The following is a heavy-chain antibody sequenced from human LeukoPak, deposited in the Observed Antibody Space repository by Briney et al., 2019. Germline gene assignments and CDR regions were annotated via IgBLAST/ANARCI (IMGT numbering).Heavy chain of an antibody. V-gene: IGHV4-31*03. D-gene: IGHD6-6*01. CDR2: IYNSGTT. CDR1: GGSISTGGYY. J-gene: IGHJ4*02. Sequence: PSETLSLTCTVSGGSISTGGYYWTWIRQHPGKGLEWIGYIYNSGTTYYNPSLESRVTISGDTSKNQFSLKLNSVTAADTAVYYCARFAGSTSRPLDYWGQGTLVTVSS. CDR3: ARFAGSTSRPLDY.